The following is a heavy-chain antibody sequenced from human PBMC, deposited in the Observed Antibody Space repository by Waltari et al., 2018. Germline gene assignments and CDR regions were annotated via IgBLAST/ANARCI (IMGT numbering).Heavy chain of an antibody. V-gene: IGHV3-53*01. CDR3: ASSPKEGY. CDR1: GFTVNNNY. CDR2: IFSGGNT. Sequence: EVQLVESGGGLIQPGGSLRVSCAASGFTVNNNYMIWVSQAPGKGLEWVSLIFSGGNTFYADSVRGRFTISRDSSKNTLYLQMNSLRTEDTAVYYCASSPKEGYWGQGTLVTVSS. J-gene: IGHJ4*02.